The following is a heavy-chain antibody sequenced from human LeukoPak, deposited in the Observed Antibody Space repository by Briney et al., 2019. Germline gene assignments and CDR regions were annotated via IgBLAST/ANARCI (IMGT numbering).Heavy chain of an antibody. CDR2: IYTSGST. Sequence: SETLSLTCTVSGGSISSYYWSWVRQPAGKGLEWIGRIYTSGSTNYNPSLKSRVTISVDTSKNQFSLKLSSVTAADTAVYYCARATTSYYYYYMDVWGKGTTVTVSS. CDR3: ARATTSYYYYYMDV. J-gene: IGHJ6*03. V-gene: IGHV4-4*07. CDR1: GGSISSYY. D-gene: IGHD4-11*01.